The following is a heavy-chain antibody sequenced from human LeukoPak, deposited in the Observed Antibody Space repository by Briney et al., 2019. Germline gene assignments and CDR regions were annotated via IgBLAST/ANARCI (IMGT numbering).Heavy chain of an antibody. Sequence: PGGSLRLSCAASGFTFSRYSVNWVPQAPGRGLEGVSGITRSGGSTYYADSVKGRFTISRDNSKNTLYLQMNSLRVEDTAVYYCARDSRSFIVMITEPRKNLVDYWGQGTLVTVSS. CDR2: ITRSGGST. CDR1: GFTFSRYS. V-gene: IGHV3-23*01. D-gene: IGHD3-16*01. CDR3: ARDSRSFIVMITEPRKNLVDY. J-gene: IGHJ4*02.